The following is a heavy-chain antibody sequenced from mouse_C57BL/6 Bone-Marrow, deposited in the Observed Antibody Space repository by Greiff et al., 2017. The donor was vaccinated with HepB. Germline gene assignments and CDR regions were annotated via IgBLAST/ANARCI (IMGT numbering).Heavy chain of an antibody. Sequence: LQPGAELVKPGASVKLSCTASGYTFTSYWMQWVKQRPGQGLEWIGEIDPSDSYTNYNQKFKGKATLTVDTSSSTAYMQLSSLTSEDSAVYYCVSPQLGNFYAMDYWGQGTSVTVSS. V-gene: IGHV1-50*01. CDR3: VSPQLGNFYAMDY. CDR1: GYTFTSYW. D-gene: IGHD2-1*01. CDR2: IDPSDSYT. J-gene: IGHJ4*01.